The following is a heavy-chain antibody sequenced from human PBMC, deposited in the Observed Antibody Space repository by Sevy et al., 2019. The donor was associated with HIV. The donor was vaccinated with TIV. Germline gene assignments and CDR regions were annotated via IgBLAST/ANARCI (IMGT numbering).Heavy chain of an antibody. Sequence: GGSLRLSCAASGFTFSTYWMSWVRQAPGKGLEWVATMKQDGSEKDYVDSVKGRFTISRDNAKNSLYLQMNSLRGEDAAGSDGVGGGGGVYSYSLDSWGQGTLVTVSS. D-gene: IGHD5-18*01. J-gene: IGHJ4*02. CDR2: MKQDGSEK. V-gene: IGHV3-7*01. CDR1: GFTFSTYW. CDR3: VGGGGGVYSYSLDS.